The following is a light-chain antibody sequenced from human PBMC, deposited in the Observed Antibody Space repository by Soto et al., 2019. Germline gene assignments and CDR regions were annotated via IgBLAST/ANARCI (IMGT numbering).Light chain of an antibody. CDR2: GAS. Sequence: EIVLTQSPGTLSLSPGERATLSCRASQSVSSSYLAWYQQKPGQAPRLLIYGASSRATGIPDRFRGSGSGTDFTLTISRLEPEDFAVYYCQQYGSSHLTFGQGTKFEIK. CDR1: QSVSSSY. J-gene: IGKJ1*01. CDR3: QQYGSSHLT. V-gene: IGKV3-20*01.